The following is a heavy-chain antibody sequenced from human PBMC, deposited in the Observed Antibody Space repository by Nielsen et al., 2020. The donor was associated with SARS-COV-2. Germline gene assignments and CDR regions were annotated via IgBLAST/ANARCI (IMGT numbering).Heavy chain of an antibody. CDR3: TRGWRGG. V-gene: IGHV3-73*01. CDR2: IRSKANSYAT. CDR1: GFTLSGSA. Sequence: GESLKIPCAASGFTLSGSAMHWVRQASGKGLEWVGRIRSKANSYATAYAASVKGRFTISRDDSKNTAYLQMNSLKTEDTAVYYCTRGWRGGWGQGTLVTVSS. J-gene: IGHJ4*02. D-gene: IGHD3-3*01.